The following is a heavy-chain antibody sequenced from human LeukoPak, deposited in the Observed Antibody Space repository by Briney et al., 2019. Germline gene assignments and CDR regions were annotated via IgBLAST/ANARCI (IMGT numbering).Heavy chain of an antibody. Sequence: GGSLRLSCAASGFTFSSYSMNWVRQAPGKGLEWVSSISSSSSSYIYYADSVKGRFTISRDNAKNSLYLQMNSLRAEDTAVYYCAREAMPMGGYEGYWGQGTLVTVSS. V-gene: IGHV3-21*01. J-gene: IGHJ4*02. CDR2: ISSSSSSYI. CDR1: GFTFSSYS. D-gene: IGHD5-12*01. CDR3: AREAMPMGGYEGY.